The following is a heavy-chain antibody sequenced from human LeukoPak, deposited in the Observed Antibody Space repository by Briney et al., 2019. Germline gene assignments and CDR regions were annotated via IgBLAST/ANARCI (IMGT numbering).Heavy chain of an antibody. CDR1: GGFISSSSYY. D-gene: IGHD3-3*01. Sequence: SETLSLTCTVSGGFISSSSYYWGWIRQPPGKGLEWIGSIYYGGSTYYNPSLKSRVTISVDTSKNQFSLKLSSVTAADTAVYYCVVWSGYYTDDYWGQGTLVTVSS. J-gene: IGHJ4*02. V-gene: IGHV4-39*01. CDR2: IYYGGST. CDR3: VVWSGYYTDDY.